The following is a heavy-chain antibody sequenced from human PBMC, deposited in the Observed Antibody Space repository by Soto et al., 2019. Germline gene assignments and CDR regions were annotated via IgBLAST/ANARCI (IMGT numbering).Heavy chain of an antibody. V-gene: IGHV5-51*01. J-gene: IGHJ6*02. D-gene: IGHD6-6*01. Sequence: GESLKISCKGSGYSFTSHWIGWVRQMPGKGLEWMGIIYPGDSDTRYSPSFQGQVTISADKSISTAYLQWSSLKASDTAMYYCARHRRLGIAARRYYYYGMDVWGQGTTVTVSS. CDR3: ARHRRLGIAARRYYYYGMDV. CDR1: GYSFTSHW. CDR2: IYPGDSDT.